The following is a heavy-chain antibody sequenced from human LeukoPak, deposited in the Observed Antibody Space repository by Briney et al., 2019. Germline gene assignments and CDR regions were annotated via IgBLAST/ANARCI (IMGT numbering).Heavy chain of an antibody. D-gene: IGHD4-23*01. CDR3: VKGGLTLFDY. CDR1: GFTFSTHA. CDR2: IGSGGGYT. J-gene: IGHJ4*02. Sequence: PGGSLRLSCVASGFTFSTHAMSWVRQAPGKGLEWVSVIGSGGGYTNSADSVKGRFIISRDNSKNTLYLQTNSLRAEDTAVYYCVKGGLTLFDYWGQGTLVTVSS. V-gene: IGHV3-23*01.